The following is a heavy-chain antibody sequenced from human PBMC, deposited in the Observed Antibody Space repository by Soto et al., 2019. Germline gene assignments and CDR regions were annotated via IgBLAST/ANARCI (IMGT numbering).Heavy chain of an antibody. CDR1: GFTFSSYA. V-gene: IGHV3-23*01. D-gene: IGHD3-16*02. CDR3: AKPRYDYAWGSYRPNSYYYGMDV. Sequence: GGSLRLSCAASGFTFSSYAMSWVRQAPGKGLEWVSAISGSGGSTYYADSVKGRFTISRDNSKNTLYLQMNSLRAEDTAVYYCAKPRYDYAWGSYRPNSYYYGMDVWGQGTTVTVSS. J-gene: IGHJ6*02. CDR2: ISGSGGST.